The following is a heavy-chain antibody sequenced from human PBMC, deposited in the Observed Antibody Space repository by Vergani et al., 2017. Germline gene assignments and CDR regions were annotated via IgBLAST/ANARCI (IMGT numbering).Heavy chain of an antibody. Sequence: QVQLVESGGGVVQPGSSVKVSCKASGGTFSSYAISWVRQAPGPGLEWMGRHIPIFGTAHYAQKFQGRVTMTADESTSTAYMELSSLRSEDTAVYYCARNGVRPSSSWYSDYYYGMDVWGQGTTVTVSS. J-gene: IGHJ6*02. CDR2: HIPIFGTA. CDR3: ARNGVRPSSSWYSDYYYGMDV. D-gene: IGHD6-13*01. CDR1: GGTFSSYA. V-gene: IGHV1-69*18.